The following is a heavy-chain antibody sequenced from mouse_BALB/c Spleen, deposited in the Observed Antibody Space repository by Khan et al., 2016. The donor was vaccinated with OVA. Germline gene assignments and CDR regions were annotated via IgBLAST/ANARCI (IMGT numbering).Heavy chain of an antibody. CDR2: IYPGTGST. CDR1: GYIFTSYW. CDR3: ARDYGSSYYFDY. D-gene: IGHD1-1*01. V-gene: IGHV1S132*01. Sequence: QVQLQQSGAELVRPGASVKLSCKTSGYIFTSYWIHWVKQRSGQGLEWIARIYPGTGSTDYNEKFKGKATLTADKSSSTADMQLSSLKSEDAAVYFCARDYGSSYYFDYWGQGTTLTVSS. J-gene: IGHJ2*01.